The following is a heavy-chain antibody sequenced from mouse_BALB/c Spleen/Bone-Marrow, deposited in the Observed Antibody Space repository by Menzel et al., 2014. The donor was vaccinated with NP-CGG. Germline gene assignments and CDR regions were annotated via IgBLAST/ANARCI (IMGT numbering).Heavy chain of an antibody. CDR1: GYSFXSYY. V-gene: IGHV1-28*01. Sequence: VQLKESGPELMKPGASVKISCKASGYSFXSYYMHWVRQNHGKSLEWIGYIDPFNGVTIYNQKFKGKATLTADKSSSTAYMHLSSLTSEDSAVYYCARRVITTGPGFAYWGQGTLVTVSA. CDR3: ARRVITTGPGFAY. CDR2: IDPFNGVT. D-gene: IGHD2-4*01. J-gene: IGHJ3*01.